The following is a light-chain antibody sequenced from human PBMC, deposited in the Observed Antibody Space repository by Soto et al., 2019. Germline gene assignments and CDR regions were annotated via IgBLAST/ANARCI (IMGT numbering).Light chain of an antibody. CDR2: GDS. J-gene: IGLJ1*01. V-gene: IGLV1-40*01. CDR1: SSNIGATYD. Sequence: QFVLTQPPSVSGAPGQRVPISCTGTSSNIGATYDVHWYLHLPGTAPKLLIYGDSNRPSGVPDRFSGSKSGTSASLAITGLQAEDEADYYCQSYDNSLSRSVFGTGTKLTVL. CDR3: QSYDNSLSRSV.